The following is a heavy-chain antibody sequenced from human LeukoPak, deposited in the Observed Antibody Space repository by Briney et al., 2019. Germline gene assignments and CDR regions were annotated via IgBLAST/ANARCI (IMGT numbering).Heavy chain of an antibody. D-gene: IGHD3-3*01. CDR3: ARGDELRFLEWLSPHFDY. CDR2: IYYLGST. CDR1: GGSISSAKYY. V-gene: IGHV4-31*03. Sequence: SQTLSLTCSVSGGSISSAKYYWSWIRQHPGKGLEWIGYIYYLGSTFYNPSLQSRSTISVDTSQNQFSLELNSVTAADTAVYYCARGDELRFLEWLSPHFDYWGQGTLVTVSS. J-gene: IGHJ4*02.